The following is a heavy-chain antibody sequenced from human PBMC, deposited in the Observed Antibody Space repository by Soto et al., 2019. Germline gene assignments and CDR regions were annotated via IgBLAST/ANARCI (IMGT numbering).Heavy chain of an antibody. D-gene: IGHD4-4*01. CDR2: ISGSGGST. CDR1: GFTFSSYA. J-gene: IGHJ6*03. Sequence: GGSLRLSCAASGFTFSSYAMSWVRQAPGKGLEWVSAISGSGGSTYYADSVKGRFTISRDNSKNTLYLQMNSLRAEDTAVYYCAKEGVTNFYYYYYMDVWGKGTTVTVSS. V-gene: IGHV3-23*01. CDR3: AKEGVTNFYYYYYMDV.